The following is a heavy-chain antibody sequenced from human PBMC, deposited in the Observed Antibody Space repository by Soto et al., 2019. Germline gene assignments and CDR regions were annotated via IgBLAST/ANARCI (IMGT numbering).Heavy chain of an antibody. V-gene: IGHV4-59*01. D-gene: IGHD6-19*01. CDR1: GGSISSFY. CDR3: ARKRLTVTGPFDY. CDR2: IYYTGST. Sequence: LSLTGTVSGGSISSFYWSWIRQAPGKGREWIGYIYYTGSTNYNPSLKSRVTISVDTSMNQVSLNLTSVTAADTAVYYCARKRLTVTGPFDYWGQGPLVTVSS. J-gene: IGHJ4*02.